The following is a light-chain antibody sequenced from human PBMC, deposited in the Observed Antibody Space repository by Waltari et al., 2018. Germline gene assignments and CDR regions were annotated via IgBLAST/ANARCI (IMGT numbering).Light chain of an antibody. CDR1: RSNIGTNT. Sequence: QSVLTQPPSASGTPGQRVTISCSGSRSNIGTNTVNWYQQLPGAAPKVLIYRNNQRPSGVPDRFSGSKSGTSASLAISGLQSEDEAAYFCASWDDSLNGPVFGGGTTLTVL. CDR3: ASWDDSLNGPV. V-gene: IGLV1-44*01. CDR2: RNN. J-gene: IGLJ3*02.